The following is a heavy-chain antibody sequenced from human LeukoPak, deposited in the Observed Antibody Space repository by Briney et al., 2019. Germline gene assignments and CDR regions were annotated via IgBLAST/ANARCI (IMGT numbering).Heavy chain of an antibody. Sequence: ASVKVSCKASGYTFTGYYMHWVRQAPGQGLEWMGWINPNSGGTNYAQKFQGRVTMTRDTSISTAYMELGRLRSDDTAVYYCARDWARITMVRGVIDAPYYYYGMDVWGQGTTVTVSS. CDR3: ARDWARITMVRGVIDAPYYYYGMDV. CDR1: GYTFTGYY. J-gene: IGHJ6*02. D-gene: IGHD3-10*01. V-gene: IGHV1-2*02. CDR2: INPNSGGT.